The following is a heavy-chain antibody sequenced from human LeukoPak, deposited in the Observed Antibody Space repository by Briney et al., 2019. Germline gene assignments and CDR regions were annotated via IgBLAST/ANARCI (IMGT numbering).Heavy chain of an antibody. CDR3: ARGLREWELLGVSNFDY. V-gene: IGHV3-30-3*01. CDR1: GFTFSSYA. CDR2: ISYDGSNK. J-gene: IGHJ4*02. D-gene: IGHD1-26*01. Sequence: GGSLRLSCAASGFTFSSYAMHWVRQAPGKGLEWVAVISYDGSNKYYADSVKGRFTIPRDNSKNTLYLQMNSLRAEDTAVYYCARGLREWELLGVSNFDYWGQGALVTVSS.